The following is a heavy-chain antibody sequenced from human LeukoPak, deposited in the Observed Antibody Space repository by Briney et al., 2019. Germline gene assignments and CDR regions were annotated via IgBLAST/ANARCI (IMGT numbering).Heavy chain of an antibody. CDR1: GYTFTSYG. J-gene: IGHJ4*02. D-gene: IGHD5-12*01. Sequence: ASVKVSCKASGYTFTSYGISWVRQAPGQGLEWMGWISAYNGNTNYAQKFQGRVTMTRDTSTSTVYMELSSLRSEDTAVYYCARESGYDGSPLDYWGQGTLVTVSS. V-gene: IGHV1-18*01. CDR2: ISAYNGNT. CDR3: ARESGYDGSPLDY.